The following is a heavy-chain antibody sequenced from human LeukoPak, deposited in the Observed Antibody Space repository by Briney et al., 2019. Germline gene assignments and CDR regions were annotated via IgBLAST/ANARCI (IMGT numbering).Heavy chain of an antibody. J-gene: IGHJ4*02. CDR1: GFTVSTNF. CDR2: IYSGVET. V-gene: IGHV3-66*01. CDR3: ARDSSGWYYFDY. Sequence: GGSLRLSCAVSGFTVSTNFMTWVRQAPGKGLEWVSVIYSGVETYYADSVKGRFTISRDNSKNTLYLQINSLRAEDTAVYYCARDSSGWYYFDYWGQGTLVTVSS. D-gene: IGHD6-19*01.